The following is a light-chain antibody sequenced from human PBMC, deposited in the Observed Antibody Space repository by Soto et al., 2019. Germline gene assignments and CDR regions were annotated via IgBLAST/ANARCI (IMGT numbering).Light chain of an antibody. CDR3: QQYYSYPSTA. CDR1: QGISSY. Sequence: AIRMTQSPSSLSASTGDRVTITCRASQGISSYLAWNQQKPGKAPKLLIYAASTLQSGVPSRFSGSGSGTDFTLTISCLQSEDFATYYCQQYYSYPSTAFGQGTKLEIK. J-gene: IGKJ2*01. V-gene: IGKV1-8*01. CDR2: AAS.